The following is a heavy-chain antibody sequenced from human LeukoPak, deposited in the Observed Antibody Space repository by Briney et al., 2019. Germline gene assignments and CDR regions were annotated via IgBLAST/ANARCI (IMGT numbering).Heavy chain of an antibody. CDR1: GYTFTCHY. J-gene: IGHJ5*02. Sequence: GASVKVSCKTSGYTFTCHYLHWVRQAPGQGLDWMGWINPNSGDTKYAQKFQGRVTMTRDTSISTAYMELSRLRSDDTAVYYCARDLSDFWSGYSAWFDPWGQGTLVTVSS. V-gene: IGHV1-2*02. CDR3: ARDLSDFWSGYSAWFDP. D-gene: IGHD3-3*01. CDR2: INPNSGDT.